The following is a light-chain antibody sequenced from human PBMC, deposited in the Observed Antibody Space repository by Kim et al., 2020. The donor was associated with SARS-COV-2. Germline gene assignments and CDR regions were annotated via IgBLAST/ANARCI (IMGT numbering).Light chain of an antibody. Sequence: QSVLTQPPSASGTPGQRVTISCSGSSSNIGSNYVYWYQQLPRTAPTLLIYRNNQRPAGVPDRFSGSKSGTSASLTISGLRSEDEADYYCAASDDSLSGWVFGGGTQLTVL. CDR1: SSNIGSNY. CDR2: RNN. V-gene: IGLV1-47*01. J-gene: IGLJ3*02. CDR3: AASDDSLSGWV.